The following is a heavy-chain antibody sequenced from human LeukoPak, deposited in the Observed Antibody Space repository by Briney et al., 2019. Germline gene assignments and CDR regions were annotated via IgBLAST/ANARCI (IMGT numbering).Heavy chain of an antibody. CDR2: IIPIFGTA. D-gene: IGHD3-3*01. J-gene: IGHJ6*02. CDR3: ARDRYDFWSGYLPPDYYGMDV. V-gene: IGHV1-69*13. CDR1: GGTFSSYA. Sequence: SVKVSCKASGGTFSSYAISWVRQAPGQGLEWMGGIIPIFGTANYAQKFQGRVTITADESTSTAYMELSSLRSEDTAVYYCARDRYDFWSGYLPPDYYGMDVWGQGTTVTVSS.